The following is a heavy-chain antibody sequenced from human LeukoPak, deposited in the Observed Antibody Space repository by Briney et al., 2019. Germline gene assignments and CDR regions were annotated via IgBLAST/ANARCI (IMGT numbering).Heavy chain of an antibody. J-gene: IGHJ4*02. V-gene: IGHV3-43*02. CDR3: ARESQSSGWYDY. D-gene: IGHD6-19*01. CDR2: ISGDGGST. Sequence: GGSLRLSCAAPGFTFHDYAIHWVRQAPGKGLEWVSLISGDGGSTFYADSVKGRFTISRDNSKNSLYLQMNSLRSDDTALYYCARESQSSGWYDYWGQGTLVTVSS. CDR1: GFTFHDYA.